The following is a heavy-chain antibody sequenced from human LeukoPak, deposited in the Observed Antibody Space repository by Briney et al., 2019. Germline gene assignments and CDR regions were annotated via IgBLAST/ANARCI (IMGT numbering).Heavy chain of an antibody. CDR2: ISGSGRGGST. CDR3: ARTGGGSGY. V-gene: IGHV3-23*01. Sequence: GGSLRLSCAASGFTFSSYGMHWVRQAPGKGLEWVSGISGSGRGGSTYYAGSVKGRFTISRDNSKNTLYLQMNRLRVEDTAIYYCARTGGGSGYWGQGTLVTVSS. CDR1: GFTFSSYG. D-gene: IGHD2-15*01. J-gene: IGHJ4*02.